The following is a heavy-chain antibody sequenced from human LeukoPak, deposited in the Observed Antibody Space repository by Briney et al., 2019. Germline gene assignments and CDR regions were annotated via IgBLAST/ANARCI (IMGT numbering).Heavy chain of an antibody. V-gene: IGHV3-21*01. D-gene: IGHD2-2*01. J-gene: IGHJ5*02. CDR1: GFTFSSYS. Sequence: PGGSLRLSCAASGFTFSSYSMNWVRQAPGKGLEWVSSISSSSSYIYYADSVKGRFTVSRDNTRNSLYLQMNSLRAEDTAVYYCARDIVVFPWGQGTLVTVSS. CDR3: ARDIVVFP. CDR2: ISSSSSYI.